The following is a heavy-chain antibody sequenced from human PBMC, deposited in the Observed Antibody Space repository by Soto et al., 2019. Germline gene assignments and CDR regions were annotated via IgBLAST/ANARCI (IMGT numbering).Heavy chain of an antibody. CDR1: GDSVSHSASA. CDR2: TYYPSKWSN. CDR3: AGGYGLNV. Sequence: SQTISLTCAIPGDSVSHSASAWNWIRQSPSRGLEWLGRTYYPSKWSNDYALSVRSRITINPDTSKNQFSLQLNSVTPEDTAVDYCAGGYGLNVWGQGTTVPVSS. V-gene: IGHV6-1*01. J-gene: IGHJ6*02.